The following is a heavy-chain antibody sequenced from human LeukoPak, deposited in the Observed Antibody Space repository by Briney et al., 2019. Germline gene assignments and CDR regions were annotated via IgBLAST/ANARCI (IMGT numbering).Heavy chain of an antibody. D-gene: IGHD6-19*01. J-gene: IGHJ4*02. V-gene: IGHV4-34*01. CDR1: GGSFSGYY. CDR3: ARAYSSGWYGY. Sequence: SETLSLTCAVYGGSFSGYYWSWIRQPPGKGLEWIGEINHSGSTNYNPSLKSRVTISVDTSKNQFSLKLSSVTAADTAMYYCARAYSSGWYGYWGQGTLVTVSS. CDR2: INHSGST.